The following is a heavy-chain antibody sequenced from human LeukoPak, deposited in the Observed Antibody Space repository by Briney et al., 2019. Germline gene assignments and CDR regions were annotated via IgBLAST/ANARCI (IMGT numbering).Heavy chain of an antibody. J-gene: IGHJ4*02. CDR3: ARADNWNYAGHFDY. CDR1: GYTFTSYG. V-gene: IGHV1-18*01. D-gene: IGHD1-7*01. CDR2: ISAYNGNT. Sequence: GESLKISCKGSGYTFTSYGISWVRQAPGQGLEWMGWISAYNGNTNYAQKLQGRVTMTTDTSTSTAYMELRSLRSDDTAVYYCARADNWNYAGHFDYWGQGTLVTVSS.